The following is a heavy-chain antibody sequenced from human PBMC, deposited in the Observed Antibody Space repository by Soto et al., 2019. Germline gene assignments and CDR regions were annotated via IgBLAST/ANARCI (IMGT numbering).Heavy chain of an antibody. CDR2: IYYSGST. Sequence: SETLSLTCTVSGGSITNYYWSWIRQPPGKGLEWIGYIYYSGSTNYNPSLRSRVTISVDTSKNQFSLKLNSVTAADTAIYYCTRDRGYSNWFDPWGQGTLVTVSS. V-gene: IGHV4-59*01. D-gene: IGHD5-18*01. J-gene: IGHJ5*02. CDR1: GGSITNYY. CDR3: TRDRGYSNWFDP.